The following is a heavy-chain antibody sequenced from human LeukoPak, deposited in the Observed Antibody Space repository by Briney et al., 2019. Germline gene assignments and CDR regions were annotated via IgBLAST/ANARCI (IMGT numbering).Heavy chain of an antibody. V-gene: IGHV3-20*04. CDR3: ARGIDCGGDSCYSNY. D-gene: IGHD2-15*01. Sequence: GGSLRLSCAASGYTFDDYGMSWVRQAPGKGLEWVSGINRNGGSAGYADSVKGRFTISRDNAKNSLYLQMNSLRAEDTALYYCARGIDCGGDSCYSNYWGQGTLVTVSS. CDR1: GYTFDDYG. J-gene: IGHJ4*02. CDR2: INRNGGSA.